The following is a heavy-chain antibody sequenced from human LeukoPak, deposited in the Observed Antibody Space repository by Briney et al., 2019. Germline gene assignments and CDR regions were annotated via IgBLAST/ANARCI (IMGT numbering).Heavy chain of an antibody. Sequence: SVKVSCKASGGTFSSYAISWVRQAPGQGLEWMGGIIPIFGTANYAQKFQGRVTITADESTSTAYMELSSLRSEDTAVYYCARCPDYYWYFDLWGRGTLVTVSS. CDR1: GGTFSSYA. V-gene: IGHV1-69*01. D-gene: IGHD4-11*01. J-gene: IGHJ2*01. CDR2: IIPIFGTA. CDR3: ARCPDYYWYFDL.